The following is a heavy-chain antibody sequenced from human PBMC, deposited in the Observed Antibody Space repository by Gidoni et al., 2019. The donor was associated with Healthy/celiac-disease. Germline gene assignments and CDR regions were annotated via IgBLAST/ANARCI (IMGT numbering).Heavy chain of an antibody. J-gene: IGHJ3*02. CDR1: GFAFSSYS. D-gene: IGHD5-12*01. CDR2: SSSSSSTI. CDR3: ARVFEEGAWHDAFDI. V-gene: IGHV3-48*04. Sequence: EEQLVESGGGLVKHGGSLSLPCAASGFAFSSYSMNWVRQAPGKGLEWVSYSSSSSSTISYADSVKGRFTIARYNAKNSLYLQMNSLRAEDTAVYYCARVFEEGAWHDAFDICGQGTMVTVSS.